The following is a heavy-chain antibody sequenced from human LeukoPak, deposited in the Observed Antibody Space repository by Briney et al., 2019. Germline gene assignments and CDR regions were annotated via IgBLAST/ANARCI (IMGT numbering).Heavy chain of an antibody. CDR3: ACPPEDDILTGYSY. D-gene: IGHD3-9*01. J-gene: IGHJ4*02. Sequence: AGTLRLSCAASGFTISSYYMHWIRQAPGKGLEWVAFIRYDGSNKYYADSVKGRFTISRDNSKNTLYLQMNSVRAEDTAVYYCACPPEDDILTGYSYWGQGNLVTVSS. CDR2: IRYDGSNK. CDR1: GFTISSYY. V-gene: IGHV3-30*02.